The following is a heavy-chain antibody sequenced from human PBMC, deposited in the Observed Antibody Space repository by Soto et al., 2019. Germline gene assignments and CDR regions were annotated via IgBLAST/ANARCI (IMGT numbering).Heavy chain of an antibody. CDR3: ARVGYNWNHFDY. D-gene: IGHD1-20*01. CDR1: GFTFSSYW. V-gene: IGHV3-74*01. Sequence: PGGSLRLSCAASGFTFSSYWMHWVRQAPGKGLVWVSRINSDGSSTSYADSVKGRFTISRDNAKNTLYLQMNSLRAEDTAVYYCARVGYNWNHFDYWGQGTLVTVSS. J-gene: IGHJ4*02. CDR2: INSDGSST.